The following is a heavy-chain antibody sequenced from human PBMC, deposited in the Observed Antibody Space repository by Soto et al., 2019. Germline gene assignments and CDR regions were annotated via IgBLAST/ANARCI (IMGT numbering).Heavy chain of an antibody. CDR3: ARDHGSGSYSP. D-gene: IGHD3-10*01. CDR2: IYYSGST. Sequence: PSETLSLTCTVSGGSISSGGYYWSWIRQHPGKGLEWIGYIYYSGSTYYNPPLKSRVTIAVDTSKNQCSLKLSSVTAADTAVYYCARDHGSGSYSPWGQGTLVTVSS. V-gene: IGHV4-31*03. CDR1: GGSISSGGYY. J-gene: IGHJ5*02.